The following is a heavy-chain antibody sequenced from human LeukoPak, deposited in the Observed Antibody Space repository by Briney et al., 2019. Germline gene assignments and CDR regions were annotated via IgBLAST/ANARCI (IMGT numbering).Heavy chain of an antibody. D-gene: IGHD3-3*01. CDR1: GVSISSGGYY. J-gene: IGHJ4*02. CDR3: ARAQYYDSWSGYYIGY. Sequence: SETLSLTCTVSGVSISSGGYYWSWIRQHPGKGLEWIGYIYYSGSTYYNPSLKSRVTISVDTSKNQFSLKLSSVTAADTAVYYCARAQYYDSWSGYYIGYWGQGTLVTVSS. V-gene: IGHV4-31*03. CDR2: IYYSGST.